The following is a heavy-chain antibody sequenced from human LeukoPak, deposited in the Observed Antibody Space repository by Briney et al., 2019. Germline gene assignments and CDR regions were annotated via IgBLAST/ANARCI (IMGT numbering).Heavy chain of an antibody. D-gene: IGHD5-18*01. CDR2: ISGSGGST. J-gene: IGHJ4*02. Sequence: GGSLRLSCAASGFTFSSYAMSWVRQAPGKGLEWVSAISGSGGSTYYADSVKGRFTIFRDNSKNTLHLQMNSLRAEDTAVYYCAKAPTVYSYEDYWGQGTLVTVSS. CDR1: GFTFSSYA. CDR3: AKAPTVYSYEDY. V-gene: IGHV3-23*01.